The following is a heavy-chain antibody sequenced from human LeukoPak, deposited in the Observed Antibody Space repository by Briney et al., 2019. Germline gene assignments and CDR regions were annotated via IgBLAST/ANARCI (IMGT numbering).Heavy chain of an antibody. V-gene: IGHV3-13*01. CDR3: TRGGIQVSGIDEFDY. CDR2: IGIRGDT. D-gene: IGHD6-19*01. J-gene: IGHJ4*02. CDR1: GFTFIDYD. Sequence: GGSLRLSCAASGFTFIDYDMHWVRQVIGKGLEWVSAIGIRGDTHYSGSVKGRFTISRENAESSLYLQMNSLRAEDTAVYYCTRGGIQVSGIDEFDYWGQGTLVTVSS.